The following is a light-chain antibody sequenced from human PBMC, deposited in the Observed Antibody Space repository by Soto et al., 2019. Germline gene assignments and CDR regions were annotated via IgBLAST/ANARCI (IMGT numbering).Light chain of an antibody. J-gene: IGKJ1*01. CDR1: QTISCW. V-gene: IGKV1-5*03. CDR2: KAS. CDR3: QHYNSYSEA. Sequence: DIQMTQSPSTLSGSVGDRVTITCRARQTISCWLAWYQQKPGKAPKLMIYKASTLKSGVPPRFSGSGSGTEFTLTISSLQPDDFATYYCQHYNSYSEAFGQGTKVDIK.